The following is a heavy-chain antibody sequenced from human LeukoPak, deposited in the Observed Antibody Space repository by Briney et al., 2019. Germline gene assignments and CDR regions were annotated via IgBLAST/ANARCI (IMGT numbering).Heavy chain of an antibody. Sequence: GRSLRLSCAASGFTFSDTAMHWVRHTPVKGLEWVAVISDDGDNESYVDFAKGRFTISRDNSKNTLYLQMNSLRAEDTAVYYCAREIVAVAGEYYYYYGMDVWGQGTTVTVSS. D-gene: IGHD6-19*01. V-gene: IGHV3-30-3*01. CDR2: ISDDGDNE. J-gene: IGHJ6*02. CDR3: AREIVAVAGEYYYYYGMDV. CDR1: GFTFSDTA.